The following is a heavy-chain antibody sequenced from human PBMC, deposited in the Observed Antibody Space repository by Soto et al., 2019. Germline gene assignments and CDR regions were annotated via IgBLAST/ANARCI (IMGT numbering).Heavy chain of an antibody. CDR3: VKYTVTEDLGES. Sequence: EVQLLESGGDVVRPGGPLRLPWAAPGSTFTSYARGWAPKAPGRGLEWVAGVSRAGTYTFYADSVRGRFSISRDNSRDTVDLYMNALRGDDTAVYFCVKYTVTEDLGESWGQGTLVSVSS. CDR1: GSTFTSYA. J-gene: IGHJ5*02. D-gene: IGHD3-16*01. CDR2: VSRAGTYT. V-gene: IGHV3-23*01.